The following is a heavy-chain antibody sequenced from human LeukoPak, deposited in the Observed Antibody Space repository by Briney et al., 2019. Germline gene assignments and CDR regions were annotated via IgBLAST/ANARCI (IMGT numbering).Heavy chain of an antibody. CDR3: AELGITMIGGV. J-gene: IGHJ6*04. CDR1: GFTFSNYA. V-gene: IGHV3-48*03. CDR2: ISRSGSTK. Sequence: HTGGSLRLSCAASGFTFSNYAMRWVRQAPGKGLEWVSSISRSGSTKYYADSVKGRFTISRDNAKNSLFLQMNSLRAEDTAVYYCAELGITMIGGVWGKGTTVTISS. D-gene: IGHD3-10*02.